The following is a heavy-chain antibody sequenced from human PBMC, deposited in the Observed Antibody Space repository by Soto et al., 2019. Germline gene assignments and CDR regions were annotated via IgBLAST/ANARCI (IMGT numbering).Heavy chain of an antibody. J-gene: IGHJ1*01. Sequence: AASVKVSCKASGYTFTSYGISWVRQAPGQGLEWMGWISAYNGNTNYAQKLQGRVTMTTDTSTSTAYMELRSLRSDDTAVYYCATGITDGGLRYLQHWRRGPLVTASS. V-gene: IGHV1-18*01. CDR3: ATGITDGGLRYLQH. CDR1: GYTFTSYG. D-gene: IGHD3-10*01. CDR2: ISAYNGNT.